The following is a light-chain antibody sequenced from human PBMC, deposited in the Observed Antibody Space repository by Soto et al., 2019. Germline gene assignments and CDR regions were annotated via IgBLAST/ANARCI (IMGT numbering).Light chain of an antibody. V-gene: IGLV1-40*01. CDR2: GNS. J-gene: IGLJ3*02. CDR3: QSYDSSLFWV. CDR1: SSNIGAGYD. Sequence: QSVLTQPPSVSGAPGQRVTISCTGSSSNIGAGYDVHWYQQLPGTAPKLLIYGNSNRPSGVPDRFSGSKSGTSASLAITGLQAEDEDYYYCQSYDSSLFWVFGGGTQLTVL.